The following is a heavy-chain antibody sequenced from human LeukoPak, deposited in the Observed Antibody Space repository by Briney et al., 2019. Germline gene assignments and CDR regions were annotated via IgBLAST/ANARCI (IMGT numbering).Heavy chain of an antibody. CDR2: ISSNGSTI. J-gene: IGHJ3*02. CDR3: ARDLTPDDIDI. CDR1: GFTFSDYY. Sequence: GGSLRLSCAASGFTFSDYYMSWIRQAPGKGLEWVSYISSNGSTIYYADSVKGRFTISRDNAKNSLYLQMNSLRAEDTAVYYCARDLTPDDIDIRGQGTMVTVSS. V-gene: IGHV3-11*01.